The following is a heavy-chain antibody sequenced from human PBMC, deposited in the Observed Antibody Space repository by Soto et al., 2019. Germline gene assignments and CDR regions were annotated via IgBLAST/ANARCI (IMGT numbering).Heavy chain of an antibody. CDR1: GGNFHSYI. CDR3: AAPGGGRPLDAYDMDV. Sequence: QVQLVQSGPEVKKPGSSVKVSCKASGGNFHSYIINWVRQAPGQGLEWMGRIIPILRTPNYAQKFQDRVTIXXDKSTNTVYMELSSLRSEDTAVYYCAAPGGGRPLDAYDMDVWGQGTTVIVSS. D-gene: IGHD2-15*01. CDR2: IIPILRTP. V-gene: IGHV1-69*08. J-gene: IGHJ6*02.